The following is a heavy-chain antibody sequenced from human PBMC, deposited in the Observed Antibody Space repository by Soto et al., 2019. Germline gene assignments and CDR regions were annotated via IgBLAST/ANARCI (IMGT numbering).Heavy chain of an antibody. V-gene: IGHV1-8*01. D-gene: IGHD6-13*01. CDR3: ARGGPAAGFDL. Sequence: GGSLRLSCAASGYTFITNDINWVRQASGQGLEWMGWMKPSTGDSGSDPDFQGRITMTRDTATSTAYMELSSLKFEDTAVYYCARGGPAAGFDLWGQGSLVTVSS. CDR2: MKPSTGDS. CDR1: GYTFITND. J-gene: IGHJ5*02.